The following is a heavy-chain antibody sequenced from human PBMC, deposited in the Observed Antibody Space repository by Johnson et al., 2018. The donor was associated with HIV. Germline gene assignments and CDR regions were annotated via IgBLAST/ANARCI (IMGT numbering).Heavy chain of an antibody. CDR1: GFTFSSYA. D-gene: IGHD6-13*01. CDR3: AREGAAAGPTDAFDI. V-gene: IGHV3-30*04. J-gene: IGHJ3*02. CDR2: ISYDGRNK. Sequence: QVQLVESGGGVVQPGRSLRLSCAASGFTFSSYAMHWVRQAPGKGLEWVAVISYDGRNKYYADSVKGRFTISSDNSKNTLYLQMNSLRAEDTAVYYCAREGAAAGPTDAFDIWGQGTMVTVSS.